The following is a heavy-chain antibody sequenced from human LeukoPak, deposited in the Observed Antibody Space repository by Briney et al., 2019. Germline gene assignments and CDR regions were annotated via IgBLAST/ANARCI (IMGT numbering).Heavy chain of an antibody. J-gene: IGHJ6*02. CDR2: ISAYNGNT. CDR1: GYTFTSYG. V-gene: IGHV1-18*01. Sequence: ASVKVSCKASGYTFTSYGISWVRQAPGQGLEWMGWISAYNGNTNYAQKLQGRVTITADESTSTAYMELRRLRSDDTAVYYCARVPNYYGMDVWGQGTTVTVSS. CDR3: ARVPNYYGMDV.